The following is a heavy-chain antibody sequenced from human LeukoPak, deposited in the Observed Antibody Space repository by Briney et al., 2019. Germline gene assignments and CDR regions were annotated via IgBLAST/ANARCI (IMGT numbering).Heavy chain of an antibody. Sequence: GGSLRLSCAASGFTFSSYAMHWVRQAPGKGLEWVAVISYDGSNKYHADSVKGRLTISRDNSKNTLYLQMNSLRAEDTAVYYCARDLSSRFYFDHWGQGTLVTVSS. J-gene: IGHJ4*02. CDR3: ARDLSSRFYFDH. D-gene: IGHD6-13*01. CDR2: ISYDGSNK. V-gene: IGHV3-30-3*01. CDR1: GFTFSSYA.